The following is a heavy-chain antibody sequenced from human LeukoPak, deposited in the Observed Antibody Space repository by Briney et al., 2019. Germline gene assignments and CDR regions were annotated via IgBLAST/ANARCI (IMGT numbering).Heavy chain of an antibody. CDR1: GFTFSSYA. CDR3: AKKLASRDGYNFGAFDI. J-gene: IGHJ3*02. CDR2: ISGSGGST. D-gene: IGHD5-24*01. Sequence: GGSLRLSCAASGFTFSSYAMSWVRQAPGKGLEWVSAISGSGGSTYYADSVKGRFTISRDNSKNTLYLQTNSLRAEDTAVYYCAKKLASRDGYNFGAFDIWGQGTMVTVSS. V-gene: IGHV3-23*01.